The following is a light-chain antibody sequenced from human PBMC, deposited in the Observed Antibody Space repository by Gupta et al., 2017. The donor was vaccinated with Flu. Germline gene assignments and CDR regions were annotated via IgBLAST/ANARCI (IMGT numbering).Light chain of an antibody. Sequence: VSGAPGQRVTISCTGSSSNIGAGYDVHWYQQLPGTAPKLLIYGNSNRPSGVPDRFSGSKSGTSASLAITGLQAEDEADYYCQSYDSSLSGSYVFGTGTKVTVL. V-gene: IGLV1-40*01. CDR1: SSNIGAGYD. CDR3: QSYDSSLSGSYV. CDR2: GNS. J-gene: IGLJ1*01.